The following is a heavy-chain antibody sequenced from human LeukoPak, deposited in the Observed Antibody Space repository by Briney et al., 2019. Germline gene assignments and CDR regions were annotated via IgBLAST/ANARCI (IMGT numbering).Heavy chain of an antibody. CDR2: ISYDGSNK. J-gene: IGHJ4*02. Sequence: GGSLRLSCAASGFTFSSYGMHWVRQAPGKGLEWVAVISYDGSNKYYADSVKGRFTISRDNSKNTLYLQMNSLRAEDTAVYYCAKDAGQWLVQDYWGQGTLVTVSS. CDR1: GFTFSSYG. CDR3: AKDAGQWLVQDY. D-gene: IGHD6-19*01. V-gene: IGHV3-30*18.